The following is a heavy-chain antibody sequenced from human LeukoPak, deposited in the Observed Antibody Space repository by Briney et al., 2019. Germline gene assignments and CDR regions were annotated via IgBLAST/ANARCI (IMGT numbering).Heavy chain of an antibody. CDR1: GDSISSYY. V-gene: IGHV4-59*01. J-gene: IGHJ4*02. D-gene: IGHD6-13*01. CDR2: IYYSGNT. CDR3: ARVYSRSWYEDYFDY. Sequence: SETLSLTCTVSGDSISSYYWSWIRQPPGKGLEWIGYIYYSGNTNYNPSLKSRVTISVDTSKNQFSLKLTSVTAADTAMYYCARVYSRSWYEDYFDYWGQGTLVTVSS.